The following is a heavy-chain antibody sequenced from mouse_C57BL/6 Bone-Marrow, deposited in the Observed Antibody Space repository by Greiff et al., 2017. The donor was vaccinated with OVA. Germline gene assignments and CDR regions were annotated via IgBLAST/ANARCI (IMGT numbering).Heavy chain of an antibody. J-gene: IGHJ1*03. V-gene: IGHV1-69*01. CDR3: ARWDYYGSSSRYFDV. CDR2: IDPSDSYT. Sequence: VQLQQPGAELVMPGASVKLSCKASGYTFTSYWMHWVKQRPGQGLEWIGEIDPSDSYTNYNQKFKGKSTLTVDKSSSTAYMQLSSLTSEDSAVYYCARWDYYGSSSRYFDVWGTGTTVTVSS. CDR1: GYTFTSYW. D-gene: IGHD1-1*01.